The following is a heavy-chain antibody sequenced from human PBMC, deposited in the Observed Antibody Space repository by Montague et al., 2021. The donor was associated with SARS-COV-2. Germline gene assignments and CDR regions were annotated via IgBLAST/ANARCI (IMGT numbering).Heavy chain of an antibody. D-gene: IGHD3-9*01. Sequence: SLRISCAASGFTFSDYYMSWIRQAPGRGLEWVSYISSSSSYTNYADSVKGRFTISRDNAKNSLYLQMNSLRAEDAAVYYCARDQPHYDILTGYYKDYYYMDVWGQGTTVTVSS. CDR2: ISSSSSYT. CDR3: ARDQPHYDILTGYYKDYYYMDV. V-gene: IGHV3-11*06. CDR1: GFTFSDYY. J-gene: IGHJ6*02.